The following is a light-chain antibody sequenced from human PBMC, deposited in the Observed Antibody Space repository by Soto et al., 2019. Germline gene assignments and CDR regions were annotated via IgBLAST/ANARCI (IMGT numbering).Light chain of an antibody. Sequence: EIQMTQSPSSLSASVGDRVTITCRASQGISNHLAWYQQQPGKVPKLLIYVASTLQSGVPSRFSGSGSGTDFTLTISSLQPEDVATYYCQKYNSAPWTFGQGTKVEIK. V-gene: IGKV1-27*01. CDR1: QGISNH. CDR3: QKYNSAPWT. J-gene: IGKJ1*01. CDR2: VAS.